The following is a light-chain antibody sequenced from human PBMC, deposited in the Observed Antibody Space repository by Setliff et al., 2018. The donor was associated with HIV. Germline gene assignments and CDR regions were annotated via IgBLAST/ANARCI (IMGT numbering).Light chain of an antibody. CDR2: NNY. J-gene: IGLJ1*01. CDR1: SSNIGVNV. CDR3: AVWDNGLKGYV. V-gene: IGLV1-44*01. Sequence: QSVLSQPPSASGTPGQRVTISCSGSSSNIGVNVVNWYQHLPGTSPKLLIYNNYQRPSGVPDRFSGSKSGSSASLAISGPQSEDEADYYCAVWDNGLKGYVCGTGTKVTVL.